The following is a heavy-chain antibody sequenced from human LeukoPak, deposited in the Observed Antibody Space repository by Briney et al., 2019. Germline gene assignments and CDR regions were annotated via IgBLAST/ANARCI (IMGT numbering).Heavy chain of an antibody. CDR3: ARGGLYVNTAMIRHWYFHI. CDR2: IYSGGST. J-gene: IGHJ2*01. V-gene: IGHV3-53*01. Sequence: GSLRLSCAASGFTVSSNYMSWVRQAPGKGLEWVSVIYSGGSTFYADSVKGRFTISRDTSKNTLYLQMNSLRTEYTAVYYCARGGLYVNTAMIRHWYFHIWGRGTLVTVPS. CDR1: GFTVSSNY. D-gene: IGHD5-18*01.